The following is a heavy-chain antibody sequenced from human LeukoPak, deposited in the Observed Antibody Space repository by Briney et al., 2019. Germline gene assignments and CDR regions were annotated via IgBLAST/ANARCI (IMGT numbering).Heavy chain of an antibody. V-gene: IGHV4-59*01. J-gene: IGHJ4*02. Sequence: SETLSLTCTVSGGSISSYYWSWIRQPPGKGLEWIGYIYYSGSTNYNPSLESRVAISVDTSKNQFSLKLMSVTAADTAVYYCARDYSSGMYSLDYWGQGTLVTVSS. CDR3: ARDYSSGMYSLDY. D-gene: IGHD6-19*01. CDR2: IYYSGST. CDR1: GGSISSYY.